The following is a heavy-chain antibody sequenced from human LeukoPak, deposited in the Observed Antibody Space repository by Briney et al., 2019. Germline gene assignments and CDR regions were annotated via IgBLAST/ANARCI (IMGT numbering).Heavy chain of an antibody. D-gene: IGHD5-18*01. CDR3: AGGRWIQLWSNRLDY. Sequence: PGGTLRLSCAASGFTFSNYGMSWVRQAPGKGLEWVSAISGSGGSTNYADSVKGRFTISRDNSKNTLYLQMNSLRAEDTAVYYCAGGRWIQLWSNRLDYWGQGTLVTVSS. V-gene: IGHV3-23*01. J-gene: IGHJ4*02. CDR1: GFTFSNYG. CDR2: ISGSGGST.